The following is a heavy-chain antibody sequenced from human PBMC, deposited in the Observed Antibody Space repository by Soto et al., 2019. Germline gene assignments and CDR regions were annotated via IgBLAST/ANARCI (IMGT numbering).Heavy chain of an antibody. Sequence: PSETLSLTCAVSGGSISSGGYSWSWIRQPPGKGLEWIGYIYHSGSTYYNPSLKSRVTISVDRSKNQFSLKLSSVTAADTAVYYCARSPITMVRGVPYYYCGMDVWGQGTTVTVSS. CDR2: IYHSGST. CDR1: GGSISSGGYS. V-gene: IGHV4-30-2*01. CDR3: ARSPITMVRGVPYYYCGMDV. J-gene: IGHJ6*02. D-gene: IGHD3-10*01.